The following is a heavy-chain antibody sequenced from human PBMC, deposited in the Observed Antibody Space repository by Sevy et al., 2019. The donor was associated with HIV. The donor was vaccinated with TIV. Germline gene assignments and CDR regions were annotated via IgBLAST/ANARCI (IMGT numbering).Heavy chain of an antibody. CDR1: GFTFSSYW. CDR2: IKQDGSEK. CDR3: AREVVWGSYRQYFDY. V-gene: IGHV3-7*03. D-gene: IGHD3-16*02. Sequence: GGSLRLSCAASGFTFSSYWMSWVRQAPGKGLEWVANIKQDGSEKYYVDSVKGRFTISRDNAKNSLYLQMNSLRAEDTAVYYCAREVVWGSYRQYFDYWGQGTLVTVSS. J-gene: IGHJ4*02.